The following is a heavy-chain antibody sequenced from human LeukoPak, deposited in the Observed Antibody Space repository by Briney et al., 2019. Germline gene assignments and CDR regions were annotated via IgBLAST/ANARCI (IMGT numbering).Heavy chain of an antibody. CDR2: IYYSGST. Sequence: PSETLSLTCTVSGGSISSGDYYWSWIRQPPGKGLEWIGYIYYSGSTYYNPSLKSRVTISVDTSKSQFSLKLSSVTAADTAVYYCARAQDIVVVPAAGYAFDIWGQGTMVTVSS. D-gene: IGHD2-2*01. CDR3: ARAQDIVVVPAAGYAFDI. CDR1: GGSISSGDYY. V-gene: IGHV4-30-4*08. J-gene: IGHJ3*02.